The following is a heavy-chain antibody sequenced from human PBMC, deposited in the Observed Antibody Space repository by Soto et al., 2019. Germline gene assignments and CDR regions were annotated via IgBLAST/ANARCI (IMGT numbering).Heavy chain of an antibody. V-gene: IGHV3-33*01. CDR2: IWYDGSNK. CDR1: GFTFSSYG. J-gene: IGHJ5*02. Sequence: SGGGVVQPGRSLRLSCAASGFTFSSYGMHWVRQAPGKGLEWVAVIWYDGSNKYYADSVKGRFTISRDNSKNTLYLQMNSLRAEDTAVYYCARDTAIRPAARGQKGWFDPWGQGTLVTVSS. CDR3: ARDTAIRPAARGQKGWFDP. D-gene: IGHD6-6*01.